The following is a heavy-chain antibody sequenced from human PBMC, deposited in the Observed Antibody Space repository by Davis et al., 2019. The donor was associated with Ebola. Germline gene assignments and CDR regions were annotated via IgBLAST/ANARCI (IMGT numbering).Heavy chain of an antibody. D-gene: IGHD1-7*01. Sequence: SVKVSCKASGGTFSSYAISWVRQAPGQGLEWMGGIIPIFGTANYAQKFQGRVTITADESTSTAYMELSSLRSDDTAVYYCASQINWNYDLGGYYYYYGMDVWGKGTTVTVSS. CDR3: ASQINWNYDLGGYYYYYGMDV. V-gene: IGHV1-69*13. CDR2: IIPIFGTA. J-gene: IGHJ6*04. CDR1: GGTFSSYA.